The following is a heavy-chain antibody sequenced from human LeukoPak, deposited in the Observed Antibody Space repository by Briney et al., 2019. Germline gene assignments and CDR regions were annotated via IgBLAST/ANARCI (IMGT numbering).Heavy chain of an antibody. J-gene: IGHJ4*02. Sequence: GGSLRLSCAASGFTFSSYGMHWVRQAPGKGLEWVAFIRYEGSEKFYADSVKGRFTISRDNAKNSLYLQMNSLRAEDTAVYYCARGPSGYHNTGGQGTLVTVSS. CDR3: ARGPSGYHNT. D-gene: IGHD5-12*01. CDR2: IRYEGSEK. V-gene: IGHV3-30*02. CDR1: GFTFSSYG.